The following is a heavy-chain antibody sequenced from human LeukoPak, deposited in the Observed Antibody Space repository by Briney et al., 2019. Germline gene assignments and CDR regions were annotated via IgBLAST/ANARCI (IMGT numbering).Heavy chain of an antibody. V-gene: IGHV3-9*01. Sequence: GGSLRLSCAASGFTFDDYAMHWVRQAPGKGLEWVSGISWNSGSIGYADSVKGRFTISRDNAKNSLYLQMNSLRAEDTALYYCAKDKVSCSSSFDYWGQGTLVTVSS. CDR2: ISWNSGSI. D-gene: IGHD6-13*01. J-gene: IGHJ4*02. CDR3: AKDKVSCSSSFDY. CDR1: GFTFDDYA.